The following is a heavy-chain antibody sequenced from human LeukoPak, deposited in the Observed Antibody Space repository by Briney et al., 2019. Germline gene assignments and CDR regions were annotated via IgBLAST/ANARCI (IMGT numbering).Heavy chain of an antibody. CDR1: GGSISSGGYY. Sequence: SEPLSLTCSFSGGSISSGGYYWSWIRQPPGKGLGWIGYIYYSGSTNYNPSLKSRVTISVDTSKNQFSLKLSSVTAADTAVYYCARGAGVLRFLEWLLYFDPWGQGTLVTVSS. CDR3: ARGAGVLRFLEWLLYFDP. D-gene: IGHD3-3*01. CDR2: IYYSGST. V-gene: IGHV4-61*08. J-gene: IGHJ5*02.